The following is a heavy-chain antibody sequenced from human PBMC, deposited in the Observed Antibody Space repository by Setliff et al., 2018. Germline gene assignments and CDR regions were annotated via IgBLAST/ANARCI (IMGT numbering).Heavy chain of an antibody. Sequence: PGGSLRLSCVVSGFSFSRHWMSWVRQAPGKGLEWVADIKQDGSTKYYLDSVKGRFTISRDNAKRSLYLQMNSLRAEDTAVYYCARDGRVAATRGYGMDVWGQGTTVTVSS. D-gene: IGHD2-15*01. CDR3: ARDGRVAATRGYGMDV. V-gene: IGHV3-7*01. CDR2: IKQDGSTK. CDR1: GFSFSRHW. J-gene: IGHJ6*02.